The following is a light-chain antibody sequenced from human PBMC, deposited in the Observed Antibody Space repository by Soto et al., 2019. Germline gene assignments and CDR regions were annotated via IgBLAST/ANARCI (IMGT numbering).Light chain of an antibody. CDR2: GNS. J-gene: IGLJ2*01. CDR1: SSNIGAGYD. Sequence: QPVLTQPPSVSGAPGQRVTISCTGSSSNIGAGYDVHWYQQLPGTAPKLLIYGNSNRPSGVSDRFSGSKSGTSASLAITGLQAEDEADYYCQSYDSSLSGSGVFGGGTQLTVL. CDR3: QSYDSSLSGSGV. V-gene: IGLV1-40*01.